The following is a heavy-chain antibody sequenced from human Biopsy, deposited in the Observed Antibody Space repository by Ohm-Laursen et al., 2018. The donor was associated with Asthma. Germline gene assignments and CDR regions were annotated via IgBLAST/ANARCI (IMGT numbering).Heavy chain of an antibody. CDR3: ARARETTNYGDSDFDI. V-gene: IGHV1-46*02. D-gene: IGHD2-8*01. CDR1: GFSFDNYF. J-gene: IGHJ4*02. CDR2: INPSGAGT. Sequence: ASVKVSRKASGFSFDNYFMHWVRQAPGQGLEWMGIINPSGAGTRYAEKFRGRPIVTRDASTRTAFMDLRSLRSDDTAIYFCARARETTNYGDSDFDIWGQGTLITVSS.